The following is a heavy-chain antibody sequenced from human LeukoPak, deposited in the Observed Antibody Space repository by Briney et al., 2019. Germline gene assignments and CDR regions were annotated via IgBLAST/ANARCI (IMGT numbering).Heavy chain of an antibody. D-gene: IGHD3-10*01. J-gene: IGHJ6*02. V-gene: IGHV3-11*01. Sequence: GGSLRLSCAASGFTFSDYYMSWIRQAPGKGLEWVSYISSSGSTIYYADSVKGRFTISRDNAKNSLYLQMNSLRAEDTAVYYCARVSGSGSYYPLYYGMDVWGQGTTVTVSS. CDR2: ISSSGSTI. CDR3: ARVSGSGSYYPLYYGMDV. CDR1: GFTFSDYY.